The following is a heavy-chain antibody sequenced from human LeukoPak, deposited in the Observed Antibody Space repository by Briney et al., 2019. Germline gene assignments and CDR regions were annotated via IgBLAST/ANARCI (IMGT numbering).Heavy chain of an antibody. J-gene: IGHJ4*02. V-gene: IGHV3-48*03. CDR3: ARESSGNYYVGFDY. Sequence: AGSLRLSCAASGFTVSSYEMNWVRQAPGKGLELVSYISSSGSTIYYADSVKGRFTISRDSAKNSLYLQMSSLRAEDTAVYYCARESSGNYYVGFDYWGQGTLVTVSS. D-gene: IGHD1-26*01. CDR1: GFTVSSYE. CDR2: ISSSGSTI.